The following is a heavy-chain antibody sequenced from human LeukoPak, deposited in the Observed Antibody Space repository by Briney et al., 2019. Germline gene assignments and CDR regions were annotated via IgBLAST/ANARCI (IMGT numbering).Heavy chain of an antibody. CDR2: ISYDGSDK. CDR1: GFTFSSFG. V-gene: IGHV3-30*18. J-gene: IGHJ5*02. Sequence: GGSLRLSCAASGFTFSSFGMHWVRQAPGKGLEWVALISYDGSDKSYGDSVKGRFTISRDNSKNTLYLRMNSLRPEDTAVYFCAKRAQQQLGPYNYFDTWGQGTLVTVSS. CDR3: AKRAQQQLGPYNYFDT. D-gene: IGHD6-13*01.